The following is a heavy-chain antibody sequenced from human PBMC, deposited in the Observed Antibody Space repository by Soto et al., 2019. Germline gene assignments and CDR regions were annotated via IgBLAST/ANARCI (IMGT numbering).Heavy chain of an antibody. CDR1: GGSMSSSNW. V-gene: IGHV4-4*02. CDR2: AHQSGRT. J-gene: IGHJ4*02. CDR3: ARSEATVLDS. D-gene: IGHD4-17*01. Sequence: QVQLQESGPGLVKPSGTLSLTCTVSGGSMSSSNWWNWVRQTPGKGLEWIGEAHQSGRTNYNPSLESRVTISVHKSKNRFSLNLSSVTAADTAVYYCARSEATVLDSWGQGTLVTVSS.